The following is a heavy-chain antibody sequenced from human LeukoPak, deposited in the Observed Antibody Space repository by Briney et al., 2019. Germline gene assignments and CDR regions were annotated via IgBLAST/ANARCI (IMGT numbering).Heavy chain of an antibody. V-gene: IGHV3-23*01. CDR3: AKATQTRGYSYGYAPFDH. CDR2: ISGSGGST. CDR1: GFTFSSYA. J-gene: IGHJ5*02. Sequence: GGSLRLSCAASGFTFSSYAMSWVRQAPGKGLEWVSAISGSGGSTYYADSVKGRFTISRDNSKNTLYLQMNSLRAEDTAVYYWAKATQTRGYSYGYAPFDHGGQGTRVTVSS. D-gene: IGHD5-18*01.